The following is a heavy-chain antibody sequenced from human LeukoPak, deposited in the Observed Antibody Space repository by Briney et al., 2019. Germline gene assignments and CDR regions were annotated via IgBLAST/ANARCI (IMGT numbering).Heavy chain of an antibody. J-gene: IGHJ2*01. CDR1: GYTFTGYY. V-gene: IGHV1-2*06. D-gene: IGHD2-21*02. CDR3: AKSIEYCGADCYGYFDL. CDR2: INPNSGAT. Sequence: ASVKVSCKPSGYTFTGYYMHWVRQAPGHGLEWMGRINPNSGATNYAQKFQGRVTMTRDTSISTAYMELTTLRSDDTAVYYCAKSIEYCGADCYGYFDLWGRGTLVTVSS.